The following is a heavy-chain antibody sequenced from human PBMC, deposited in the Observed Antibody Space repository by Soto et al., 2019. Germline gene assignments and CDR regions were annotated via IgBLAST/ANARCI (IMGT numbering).Heavy chain of an antibody. CDR3: TTDPYITLLIIRFDY. V-gene: IGHV3-15*07. CDR1: GFSFSNAW. Sequence: PGWSLRLSCAASGFSFSNAWINWVRQVPGKGLEWVGRIKSKTDGGTTDFAAPVKGRFAISRDDSNNMVYLQMNSLKTEDTAVYYCTTDPYITLLIIRFDYWGHGTLVIVSS. J-gene: IGHJ4*01. CDR2: IKSKTDGGTT. D-gene: IGHD1-20*01.